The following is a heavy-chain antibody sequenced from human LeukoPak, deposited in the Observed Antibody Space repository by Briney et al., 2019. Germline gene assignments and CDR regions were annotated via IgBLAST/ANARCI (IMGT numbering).Heavy chain of an antibody. Sequence: ASVKVSCKASGYTFTSYYMHWVRQAPGQGLEWMGIINPSGGSTNYAQKFQGRVTMTRDTSTSTVYVELSSLRSDDTAVYYCARGGLIVGATTLFQYWGQGTLVTVSS. CDR1: GYTFTSYY. J-gene: IGHJ4*02. CDR2: INPSGGST. CDR3: ARGGLIVGATTLFQY. V-gene: IGHV1-46*01. D-gene: IGHD1-26*01.